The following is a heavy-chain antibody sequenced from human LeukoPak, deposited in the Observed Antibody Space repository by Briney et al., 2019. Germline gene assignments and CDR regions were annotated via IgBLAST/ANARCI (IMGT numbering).Heavy chain of an antibody. Sequence: GGSLSPSCAASGSTFSSYSMSWVRQAPGKGLEWVAVISYDGSNKYYADSVKGRFTISRDNSKNTLYLQMNSLRAEDTAVYYCAKDSVVVAAPPPYYWGERTLVSVSS. CDR3: AKDSVVVAAPPPYY. D-gene: IGHD2-15*01. CDR1: GSTFSSYS. V-gene: IGHV3-30*18. CDR2: ISYDGSNK. J-gene: IGHJ4*02.